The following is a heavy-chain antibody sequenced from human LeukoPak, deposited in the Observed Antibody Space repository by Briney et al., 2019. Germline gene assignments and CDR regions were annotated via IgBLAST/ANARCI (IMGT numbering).Heavy chain of an antibody. CDR1: GFTFSSYS. J-gene: IGHJ6*03. CDR3: ARDPAENVVPAAIYYYYYMDV. D-gene: IGHD2-2*01. CDR2: ISSSSSYI. V-gene: IGHV3-21*01. Sequence: GSLRLSCAASGFTFSSYSMNWVRQAPGKGLEWVSSISSSSSYIYYADSVKGRFTISRDNAKNSLYLQMNSLRAEDTAVYYCARDPAENVVPAAIYYYYYMDVWGKGTTVTVSS.